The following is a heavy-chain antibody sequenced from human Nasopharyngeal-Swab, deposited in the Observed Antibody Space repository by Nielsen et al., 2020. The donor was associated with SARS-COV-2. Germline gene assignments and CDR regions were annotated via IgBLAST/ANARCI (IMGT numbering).Heavy chain of an antibody. CDR3: AKGGLRGYFDY. CDR2: ISGSGGST. CDR1: GFTFSSYA. D-gene: IGHD3-16*01. J-gene: IGHJ4*02. Sequence: GESLKISCAASGFTFSSYAMSWVRQAPGKGLEWVSAISGSGGSTYYADSVKGRSTISRDNSKNTLYLQMNSLRAEDTAVYYCAKGGLRGYFDYWGQGTLVTVSS. V-gene: IGHV3-23*01.